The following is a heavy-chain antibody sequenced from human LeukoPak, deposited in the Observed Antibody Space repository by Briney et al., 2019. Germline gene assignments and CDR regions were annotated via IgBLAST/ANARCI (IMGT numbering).Heavy chain of an antibody. D-gene: IGHD3-10*01. V-gene: IGHV4-4*02. Sequence: SGTLSLTCAVSGGSISSSNWWSWVRQPPGKGLEWIGEIYHSGSTNYNPSLKSRVTISVDKSKNQFSLKLSSVTAADTAVYYCARGGGEEFGEYDVFDYWGQGTLVTVSS. CDR1: GGSISSSNW. CDR3: ARGGGEEFGEYDVFDY. J-gene: IGHJ4*02. CDR2: IYHSGST.